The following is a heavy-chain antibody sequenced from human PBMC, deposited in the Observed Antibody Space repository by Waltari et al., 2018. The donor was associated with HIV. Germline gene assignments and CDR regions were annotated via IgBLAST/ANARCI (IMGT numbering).Heavy chain of an antibody. V-gene: IGHV3-66*01. CDR3: ARDRPGNSFDY. D-gene: IGHD1-1*01. CDR1: GFTGSDNY. CDR2: IFSRGNT. Sequence: EVQMMESGGGLVQPGGSLRLSCSVSGFTGSDNYVSWVRQAPGKGLEWVSVIFSRGNTYYADSVRGRFIISRDISKNTVDLQMDALRAEDTALYFCARDRPGNSFDYWGQGSLVTVSS. J-gene: IGHJ4*02.